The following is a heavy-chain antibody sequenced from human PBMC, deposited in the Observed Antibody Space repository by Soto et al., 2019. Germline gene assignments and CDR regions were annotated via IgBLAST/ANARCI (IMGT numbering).Heavy chain of an antibody. Sequence: PGESLKISCKGSGYSFTSYWISWVRQMPWKGLEWMGRIDPSDSYTNYSPSFQGHVTISADKSISTAYLQWSSLKASDTAMYYCARHPDLFSGSRTTRYAFDIWGRGTMVTVS. J-gene: IGHJ3*02. CDR1: GYSFTSYW. D-gene: IGHD3-10*01. CDR3: ARHPDLFSGSRTTRYAFDI. V-gene: IGHV5-10-1*01. CDR2: IDPSDSYT.